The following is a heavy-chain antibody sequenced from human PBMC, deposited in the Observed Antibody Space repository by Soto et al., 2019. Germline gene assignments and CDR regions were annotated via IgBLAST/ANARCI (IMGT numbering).Heavy chain of an antibody. Sequence: QVQLVQSGAEVKKPGSSVKVSCKASGGTFSSYTISWVRQAPGQGLEWMGRIIPILGIANYAQKFQGRVTITADKSTSTAYMELSSLRSEDTAVYYCQYSSGYRPVYYGMDVWGQGTTVTVSS. V-gene: IGHV1-69*02. D-gene: IGHD6-13*01. CDR3: QYSSGYRPVYYGMDV. CDR1: GGTFSSYT. J-gene: IGHJ6*02. CDR2: IIPILGIA.